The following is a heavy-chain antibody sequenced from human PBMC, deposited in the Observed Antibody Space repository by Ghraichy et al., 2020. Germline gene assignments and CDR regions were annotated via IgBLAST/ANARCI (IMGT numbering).Heavy chain of an antibody. CDR2: ISYSDSYT. Sequence: GGSLRLSCIASGFTFSSYSMNWVRQAPGKGLEWVSSISYSDSYTYYADSVKGRFTISRDNAKNSLYLQMNSLGADDTAVYYCARDRGGGYVGYYYGMDVWGQGTTVTVSS. CDR1: GFTFSSYS. J-gene: IGHJ6*02. V-gene: IGHV3-21*01. D-gene: IGHD5-12*01. CDR3: ARDRGGGYVGYYYGMDV.